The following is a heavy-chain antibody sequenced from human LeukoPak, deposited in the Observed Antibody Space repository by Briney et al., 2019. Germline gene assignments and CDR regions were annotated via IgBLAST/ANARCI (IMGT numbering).Heavy chain of an antibody. J-gene: IGHJ5*02. CDR3: ARLRFLEWLFGVDWFDP. CDR2: IYYSGST. V-gene: IGHV4-30-4*01. CDR1: GGSISSGDYY. Sequence: PSQTLSLTCTVSGGSISSGDYYWSWIRQPPGKGLEWIGYIYYSGSTYYNPSLKSRVTISVDTPKNQFSLKLSSVTAADTAVYYCARLRFLEWLFGVDWFDPWGQGTLVTVSS. D-gene: IGHD3-3*01.